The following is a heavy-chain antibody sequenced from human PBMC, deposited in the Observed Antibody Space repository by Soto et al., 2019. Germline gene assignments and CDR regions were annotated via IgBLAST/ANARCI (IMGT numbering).Heavy chain of an antibody. CDR3: VVSGEAYSSSWYFGY. D-gene: IGHD6-13*01. CDR1: GFTFSSYW. Sequence: LRLSCAASGFTFSSYWMHWVRQAPGKGLVWVSRINSDGSSTSYADSVKGRFTISRDNAKNTLYLQMNSLRAEDTAVYYCVVSGEAYSSSWYFGYWGQGTLVTVSS. J-gene: IGHJ4*02. V-gene: IGHV3-74*01. CDR2: INSDGSST.